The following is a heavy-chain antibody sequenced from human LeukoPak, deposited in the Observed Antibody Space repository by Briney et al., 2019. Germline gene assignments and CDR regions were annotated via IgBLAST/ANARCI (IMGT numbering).Heavy chain of an antibody. CDR2: LASDETNK. Sequence: GGSLRLSCAASGLTISDSWIHWVRQAPGKGLMWVSRLASDETNKIYADSVKGRFTISRDNAKNTLYLQMNSLRVEDTGIYYCARDAGWGRLDSWGQGALVTVST. J-gene: IGHJ4*02. V-gene: IGHV3-74*01. CDR3: ARDAGWGRLDS. CDR1: GLTISDSW. D-gene: IGHD3-16*01.